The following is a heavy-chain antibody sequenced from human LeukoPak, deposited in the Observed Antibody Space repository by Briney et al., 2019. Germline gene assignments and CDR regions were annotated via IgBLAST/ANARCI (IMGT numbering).Heavy chain of an antibody. J-gene: IGHJ4*02. V-gene: IGHV3-48*03. CDR2: ISSSGTTI. CDR1: GFTFSSYE. CDR3: ARVPHYDILTGYALEY. D-gene: IGHD3-9*01. Sequence: GGSLRLSCAASGFTFSSYEMNWVRQAPGKGLEWVSYISSSGTTIYYAHSVKGRFTMSRDNAKNSLWLQMNSLRAEDTAVYYCARVPHYDILTGYALEYGGQGTLVTVSS.